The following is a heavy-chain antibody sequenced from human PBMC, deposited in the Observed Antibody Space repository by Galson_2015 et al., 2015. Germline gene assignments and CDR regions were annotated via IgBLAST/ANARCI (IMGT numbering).Heavy chain of an antibody. J-gene: IGHJ6*03. CDR2: ISYDGSNK. CDR1: GFTFSSYA. V-gene: IGHV3-30*01. D-gene: IGHD2-2*01. CDR3: ARDKQDIVVVPAAIDYYYYYMDV. Sequence: SLRLSCAASGFTFSSYAMHWVRQAPGKGLEWVAVISYDGSNKYYADSVKGRFTISRDNSKNTLYLQVNSLRAEDTAVYYCARDKQDIVVVPAAIDYYYYYMDVWGKGTTVTVSS.